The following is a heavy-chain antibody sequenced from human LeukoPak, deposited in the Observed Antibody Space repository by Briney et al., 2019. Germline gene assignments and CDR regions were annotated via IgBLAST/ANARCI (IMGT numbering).Heavy chain of an antibody. J-gene: IGHJ6*03. Sequence: SETLSLTCTVSGGSISSSSYYWGWIRQPPGKGLEWIGSIYYSGSTYYNPSLKSRVTISVDTSKNQFSPKLSSVTAADTAVYYCARHGDSRQIVLMVYAYRPYYMDVWGKGTTVTVSS. D-gene: IGHD2-8*01. CDR1: GGSISSSSYY. V-gene: IGHV4-39*01. CDR2: IYYSGST. CDR3: ARHGDSRQIVLMVYAYRPYYMDV.